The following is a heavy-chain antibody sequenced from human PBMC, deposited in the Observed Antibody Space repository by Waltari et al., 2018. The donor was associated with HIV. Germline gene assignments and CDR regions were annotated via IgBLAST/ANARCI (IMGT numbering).Heavy chain of an antibody. Sequence: QVQLQESGPGLVKPSETLSLTCTVSGGSISSYYGSWIRQPPGKGLEWIGYIYYSGSTNYNPSLKSRVTISVDTSKNQFSLKLSSVTAADTAVYYCARGIKVYGGGGSKFDYWGQGTLVTVSS. J-gene: IGHJ4*02. CDR1: GGSISSYY. CDR3: ARGIKVYGGGGSKFDY. CDR2: IYYSGST. V-gene: IGHV4-59*01. D-gene: IGHD2-15*01.